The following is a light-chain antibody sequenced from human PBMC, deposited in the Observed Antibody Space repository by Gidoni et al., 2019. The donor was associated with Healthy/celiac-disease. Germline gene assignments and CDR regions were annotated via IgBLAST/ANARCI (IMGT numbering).Light chain of an antibody. CDR2: GNS. V-gene: IGLV1-40*01. Sequence: QSVLTQPPSVSRPPPPRVTISCTGSSSNIGAGYDVHWYQQLPGTAPKHLIYGNSNPPSGVPDRCSGSKSGTSASLAITGLQAEDEADYYCQSYDSSLSGSVFGGGTKLTVL. CDR1: SSNIGAGYD. J-gene: IGLJ3*02. CDR3: QSYDSSLSGSV.